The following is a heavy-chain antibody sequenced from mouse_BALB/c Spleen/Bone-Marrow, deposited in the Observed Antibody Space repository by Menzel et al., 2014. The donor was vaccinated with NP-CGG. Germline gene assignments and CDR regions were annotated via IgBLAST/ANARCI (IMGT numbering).Heavy chain of an antibody. CDR1: GFTFTDYY. J-gene: IGHJ3*01. CDR2: IRNKANGYTT. D-gene: IGHD2-1*01. Sequence: VQLKESGGGLVQPGVSLRLSCATSGFTFTDYYMSWVRQPPGKALEWLGFIRNKANGYTTEYSASVKGRFTISRDNSQSILYLQMNTLRAEDSATYYCARDVGNYVRFAYWGQGTLVTVSA. CDR3: ARDVGNYVRFAY. V-gene: IGHV7-3*02.